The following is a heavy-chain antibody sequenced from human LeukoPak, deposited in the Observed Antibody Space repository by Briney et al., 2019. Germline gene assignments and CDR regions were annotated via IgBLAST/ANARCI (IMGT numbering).Heavy chain of an antibody. CDR1: GFTFSSYW. J-gene: IGHJ6*03. CDR3: ARGPTYYDFWSGYYMFYYYMDV. D-gene: IGHD3-3*01. CDR2: IKQDGSEK. V-gene: IGHV3-7*01. Sequence: GGSLRLSCAASGFTFSSYWMTWVRQAPGKGLEWVANIKQDGSEKYYVDSVKGRFTISRDNAKNSLYLQMNSLRAEDTAVYYCARGPTYYDFWSGYYMFYYYMDVWGKGTTVTVSS.